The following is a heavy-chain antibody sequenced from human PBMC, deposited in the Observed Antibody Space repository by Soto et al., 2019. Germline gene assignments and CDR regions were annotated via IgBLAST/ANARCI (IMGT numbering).Heavy chain of an antibody. J-gene: IGHJ5*02. CDR3: SRKTYYYDSSGYYYPYWFDP. V-gene: IGHV5-51*01. D-gene: IGHD3-22*01. Sequence: GESLKISCKGSGYSFTSYWIGWVRQMPGKGLEWMGIIYPGDSDTRYSPYFKGQVTISADKSISTAYLQWSSLNASDTSMYYCSRKTYYYDSSGYYYPYWFDPWGQGTLVTVSS. CDR1: GYSFTSYW. CDR2: IYPGDSDT.